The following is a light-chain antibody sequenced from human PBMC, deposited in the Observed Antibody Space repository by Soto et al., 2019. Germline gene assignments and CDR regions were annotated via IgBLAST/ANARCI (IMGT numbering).Light chain of an antibody. CDR2: DVN. CDR3: SSYTTSTTRV. Sequence: QSALTQPASVSGSPGQSITISCAGTSSDVGVYDFVSWYQQHPGKAPKLLIYDVNNRPAGISNRFSGSKSGNTAYLTISGLQAEDEADYYCSSYTTSTTRVFGGGTKVTVL. V-gene: IGLV2-14*03. CDR1: SSDVGVYDF. J-gene: IGLJ2*01.